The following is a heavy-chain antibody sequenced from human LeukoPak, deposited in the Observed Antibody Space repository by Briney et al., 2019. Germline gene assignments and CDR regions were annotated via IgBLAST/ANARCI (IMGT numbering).Heavy chain of an antibody. CDR3: AKGDYFDY. Sequence: GGSLRLSYAASAFSFSGNWMSWVRQAPGKGPEWVANIKQDGGEKYYVNSVKGRFTISRDNAKNSLYLQMNSLRAEDTAVYYCAKGDYFDYWGQGTLVAVSS. V-gene: IGHV3-7*01. J-gene: IGHJ4*02. CDR2: IKQDGGEK. D-gene: IGHD3-16*01. CDR1: AFSFSGNW.